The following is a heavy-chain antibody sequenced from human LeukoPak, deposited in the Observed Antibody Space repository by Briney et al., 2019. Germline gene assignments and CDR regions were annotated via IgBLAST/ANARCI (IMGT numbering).Heavy chain of an antibody. V-gene: IGHV3-30*02. J-gene: IGHJ4*02. CDR1: GFTFSSYW. CDR2: IRYDGSNK. CDR3: ARDVYYGSGSPRLDY. D-gene: IGHD3-10*01. Sequence: GGSLRLSCAASGFTFSSYWMHWVRQAPGKGLEWVTFIRYDGSNKYYADSVKGRFTISRDNAKNSLYLQMNSLRAEDTAVYYCARDVYYGSGSPRLDYWGQGTLVTVSS.